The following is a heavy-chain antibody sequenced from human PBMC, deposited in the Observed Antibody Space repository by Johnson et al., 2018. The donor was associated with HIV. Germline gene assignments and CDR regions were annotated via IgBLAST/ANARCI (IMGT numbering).Heavy chain of an antibody. Sequence: QVPLVVPLGGWLRPGECRIRSSSGSRCTLSRYAMHWVRQAPGKGLEWVAVISYDGSEKYSADSVKGRFTISRDNSKNTLHLQMNSLRAEDTAVFFCARDWSWRGSLKGGGAFDIWGQGTMVTVSS. D-gene: IGHD1-26*01. CDR3: ARDWSWRGSLKGGGAFDI. CDR1: RCTLSRYA. CDR2: ISYDGSEK. J-gene: IGHJ3*02. V-gene: IGHV3-30*04.